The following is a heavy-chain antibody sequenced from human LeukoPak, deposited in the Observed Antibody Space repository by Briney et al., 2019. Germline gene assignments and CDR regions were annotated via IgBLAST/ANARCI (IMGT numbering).Heavy chain of an antibody. CDR3: ARGYCSSTSCYSTAFDI. CDR1: EGTFSSYA. Sequence: GASVKVSCKASEGTFSSYAISWVRQAPGQGLEWMGGIIPIFGTANYAQKFQGRVTITADESTSTAYMELSSLRSEDTAVYYCARGYCSSTSCYSTAFDIWGQGTMVTVSS. J-gene: IGHJ3*02. D-gene: IGHD2-2*02. CDR2: IIPIFGTA. V-gene: IGHV1-69*13.